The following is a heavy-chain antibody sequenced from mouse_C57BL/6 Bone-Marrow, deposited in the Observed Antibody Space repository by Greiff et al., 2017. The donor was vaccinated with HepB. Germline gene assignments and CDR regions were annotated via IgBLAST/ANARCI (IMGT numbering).Heavy chain of an antibody. CDR3: ARAHGYYYAMDY. CDR1: GYTFTDYY. CDR2: INPYNGDT. Sequence: EVKLMESGPVLVKPGASVKMSCKASGYTFTDYYMNWVKQSHGKSLEWIGVINPYNGDTSYNQKFKGKATLTVDKSSSTAYMELNSLTSEDSAVYYCARAHGYYYAMDYWGQGTSVTVSS. D-gene: IGHD2-2*01. J-gene: IGHJ4*01. V-gene: IGHV1-19*01.